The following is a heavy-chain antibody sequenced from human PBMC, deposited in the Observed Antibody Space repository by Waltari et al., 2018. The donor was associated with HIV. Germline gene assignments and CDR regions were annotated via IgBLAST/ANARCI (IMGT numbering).Heavy chain of an antibody. D-gene: IGHD1-26*01. CDR2: MSSSGSTI. Sequence: EVQVVESGGGLVQPGGYLSLSCAASGFPFSHSEMNWVRQAPGKGLEWVSYMSSSGSTIYYADSVKGRFTISRDNAKNSLYLQMNSLRAEDTAVYFCARDGSSYYGLDYWGRGTLVTVSS. CDR1: GFPFSHSE. CDR3: ARDGSSYYGLDY. J-gene: IGHJ4*02. V-gene: IGHV3-48*03.